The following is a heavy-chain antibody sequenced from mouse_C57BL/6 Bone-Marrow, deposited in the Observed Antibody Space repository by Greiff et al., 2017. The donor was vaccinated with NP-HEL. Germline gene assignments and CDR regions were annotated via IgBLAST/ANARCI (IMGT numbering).Heavy chain of an antibody. CDR1: GYTFTSYG. CDR3: ARRGSGDYYGSSPHFDY. J-gene: IGHJ2*01. Sequence: QVQLKESGAELARPGASVKLSCKASGYTFTSYGISWVKQRTGQGLEWIGEIYPRSGNTYYNEKFKGKATLTADKSSSTAYMELRSLTSEDSAVYFCARRGSGDYYGSSPHFDYWGQGTTLTVSS. CDR2: IYPRSGNT. D-gene: IGHD1-1*01. V-gene: IGHV1-81*01.